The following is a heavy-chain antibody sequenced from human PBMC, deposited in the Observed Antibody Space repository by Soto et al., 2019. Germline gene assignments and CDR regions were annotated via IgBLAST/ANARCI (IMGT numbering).Heavy chain of an antibody. CDR1: GFTFSSYW. CDR3: ARDRIGDYSNYYYYGMDV. Sequence: GGSLRLSCAASGFTFSSYWMSWVRQAPGKGLEWVANIKQDGSEKYYVDSVKGRFTISRDNAKNSLYLQMNSLRAEDTAVYYCARDRIGDYSNYYYYGMDVWGQGTTVTVSS. V-gene: IGHV3-7*03. J-gene: IGHJ6*02. CDR2: IKQDGSEK. D-gene: IGHD4-4*01.